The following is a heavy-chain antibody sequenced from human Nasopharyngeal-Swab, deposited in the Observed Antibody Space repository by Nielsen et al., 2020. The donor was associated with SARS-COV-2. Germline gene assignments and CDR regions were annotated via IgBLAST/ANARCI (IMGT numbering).Heavy chain of an antibody. CDR3: ARRIPATSTGFDY. Sequence: ESLKISCTVSGGSMSSYYWSWIRQPPGKGLEWIGFINYSGSTNYNPSLKSRVTISVDTSKNQFSLKLSSVTAADTAMYYCARRIPATSTGFDYWGQGTLVTVSS. V-gene: IGHV4-59*01. D-gene: IGHD6-13*01. CDR1: GGSMSSYY. CDR2: INYSGST. J-gene: IGHJ4*02.